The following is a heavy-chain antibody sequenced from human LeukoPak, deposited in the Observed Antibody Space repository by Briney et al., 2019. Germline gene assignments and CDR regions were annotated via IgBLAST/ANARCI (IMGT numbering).Heavy chain of an antibody. Sequence: PSETLSLTCTVSGGSISSYCWSWIRQPAGKGLEWIGRIYTSGSTNYNPSLKSRVTMSVDTSKNQFSLKLSSVTAADTAVYYCAIVGGYGSGSVAPFDYWGQGTLVTVSS. D-gene: IGHD3-10*01. CDR2: IYTSGST. CDR3: AIVGGYGSGSVAPFDY. V-gene: IGHV4-4*07. CDR1: GGSISSYC. J-gene: IGHJ4*02.